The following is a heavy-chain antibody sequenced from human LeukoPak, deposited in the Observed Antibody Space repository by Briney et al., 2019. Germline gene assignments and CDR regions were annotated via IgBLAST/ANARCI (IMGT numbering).Heavy chain of an antibody. CDR2: INPNSGDT. D-gene: IGHD1-26*01. CDR1: GGTFSSYA. J-gene: IGHJ4*02. Sequence: ASVKVSCKASGGTFSSYAISWVRQAPGQGLEWMGRINPNSGDTEYAPKFQGWVTMTRDTSISTAYVEVRRLISDDTAVYYCARDLVSTSNWEFDFWGQGTLVIVSS. V-gene: IGHV1-2*04. CDR3: ARDLVSTSNWEFDF.